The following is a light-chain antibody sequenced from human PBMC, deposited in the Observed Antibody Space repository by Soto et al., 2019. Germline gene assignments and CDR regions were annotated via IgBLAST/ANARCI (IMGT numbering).Light chain of an antibody. J-gene: IGKJ1*01. V-gene: IGKV1-5*03. CDR1: QSISSW. Sequence: DIQMTQSPSTLSASVGERDTITCRASQSISSWLAWYQQKPGKAPKLLIYKASSLESGVPSRFSGSGSGTEFTLTISSLQPDDFATYYCQQYNSLWTFGQGTKVDIK. CDR2: KAS. CDR3: QQYNSLWT.